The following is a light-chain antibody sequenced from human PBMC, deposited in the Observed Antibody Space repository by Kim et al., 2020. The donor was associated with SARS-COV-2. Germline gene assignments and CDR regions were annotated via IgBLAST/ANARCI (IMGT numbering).Light chain of an antibody. J-gene: IGLJ2*01. V-gene: IGLV3-19*01. Sequence: VAVGQTVKITCQGDSLRRYDASWYQQKPGQAPVLVIYGRNNRPSGIPERLSGSTSGNTASLIITGAQAEDEADYYCSSRGSSENVLFGGGTKLTVL. CDR1: SLRRYD. CDR2: GRN. CDR3: SSRGSSENVL.